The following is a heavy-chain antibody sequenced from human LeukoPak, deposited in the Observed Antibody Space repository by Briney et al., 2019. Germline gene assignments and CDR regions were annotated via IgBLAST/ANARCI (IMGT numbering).Heavy chain of an antibody. V-gene: IGHV1-2*02. J-gene: IGHJ6*03. CDR2: INPNSGGT. D-gene: IGHD3-3*01. CDR1: GYTFTSYY. Sequence: ASVKVSCKASGYTFTSYYMHWVRQAPGQGLEWVGWINPNSGGTNSAQKFQGRVTMTRDSSISTAFMELSRLRSDDTAVYYCARATDGRSLECSRDYYYMEVWGKGTTVTVSS. CDR3: ARATDGRSLECSRDYYYMEV.